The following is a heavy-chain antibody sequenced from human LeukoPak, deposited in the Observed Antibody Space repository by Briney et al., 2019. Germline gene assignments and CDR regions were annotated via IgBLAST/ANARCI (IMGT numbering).Heavy chain of an antibody. CDR1: GYTFTSYY. V-gene: IGHV1-46*01. CDR3: ARDSAAGIPYWYFDL. J-gene: IGHJ2*01. CDR2: INPSGGNT. Sequence: ASVKVSCKASGYTFTSYYMHWVRQAPGQGLEWMGIINPSGGNTGYAQKFQGRVTMTRDTSTSTVYMELSSLRSEDTAVYYCARDSAAGIPYWYFDLWGRGTLVTVSS. D-gene: IGHD6-13*01.